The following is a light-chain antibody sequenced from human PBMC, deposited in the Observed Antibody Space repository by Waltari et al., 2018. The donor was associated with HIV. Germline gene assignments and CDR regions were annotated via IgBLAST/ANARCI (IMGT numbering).Light chain of an antibody. J-gene: IGKJ1*01. CDR2: GAS. CDR3: QQYDYWPPWT. Sequence: VMTQSPATLSVSPGDRTTLSCRASQSVRTKLAWYQQKPGQPPRLLIYGASTRATGIAARFSGSGSGTEFTLTINSLQSEDYAVYYCQQYDYWPPWTFGQGIKVEMK. V-gene: IGKV3-15*01. CDR1: QSVRTK.